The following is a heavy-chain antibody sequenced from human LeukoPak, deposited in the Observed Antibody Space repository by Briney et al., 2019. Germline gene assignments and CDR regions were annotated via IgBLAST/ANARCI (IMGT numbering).Heavy chain of an antibody. Sequence: SETLSLTCTVSGGSISSYYWSWIRQPPGKGLEWIGYIYYSGSTNYNPSLKSRVTISVDTSKNQFSLKLSSVTAADTAVYYCARSSVGIAVALHHYYYYYGMDVWGQGTTVTVSS. J-gene: IGHJ6*02. V-gene: IGHV4-59*08. CDR2: IYYSGST. D-gene: IGHD6-19*01. CDR3: ARSSVGIAVALHHYYYYYGMDV. CDR1: GGSISSYY.